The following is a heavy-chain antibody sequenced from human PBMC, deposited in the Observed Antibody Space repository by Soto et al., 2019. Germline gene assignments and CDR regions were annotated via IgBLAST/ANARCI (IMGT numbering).Heavy chain of an antibody. Sequence: SVKVSCKASGGTFSSYAISWVRLAPGQGLEWMGGIIPIFGTANYAQKFQGRVTITADESTSTAYMELSSLRSEDTAVYYCARDFPQTMVRGTVVWFDPWGQGTLVTVSS. D-gene: IGHD3-10*01. V-gene: IGHV1-69*13. CDR1: GGTFSSYA. CDR2: IIPIFGTA. J-gene: IGHJ5*02. CDR3: ARDFPQTMVRGTVVWFDP.